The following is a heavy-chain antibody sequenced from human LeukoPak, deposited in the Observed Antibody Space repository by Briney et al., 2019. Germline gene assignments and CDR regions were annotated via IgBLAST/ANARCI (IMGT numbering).Heavy chain of an antibody. J-gene: IGHJ4*02. Sequence: SETLSLTCAVYGGSFSGYYWSWIRPPPGKGLEWIGEINHSGSTNYNPSLKSRGTISVDTSKTQFSLKRSSVTAADTAVYYCARGNKVRGVKWGQGTLVTASS. V-gene: IGHV4-34*01. CDR2: INHSGST. CDR1: GGSFSGYY. D-gene: IGHD3-10*01. CDR3: ARGNKVRGVK.